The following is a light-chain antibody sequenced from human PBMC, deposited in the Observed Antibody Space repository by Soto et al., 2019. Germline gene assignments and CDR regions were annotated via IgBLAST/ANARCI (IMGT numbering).Light chain of an antibody. CDR3: QQYNSYPT. J-gene: IGKJ4*01. Sequence: DIQMTQSPSTLSASVGERVTITCRASQSISSWLAWYQQKPGKAPTLLIYKASSFESGVPSRFSGSGSGTEFTLTISSLQPDDFASYYCQQYNSYPTFGGGTKVEIK. V-gene: IGKV1-5*03. CDR1: QSISSW. CDR2: KAS.